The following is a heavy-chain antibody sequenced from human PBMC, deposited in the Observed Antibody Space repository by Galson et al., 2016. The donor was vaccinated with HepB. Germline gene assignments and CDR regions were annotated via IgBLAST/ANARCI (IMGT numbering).Heavy chain of an antibody. CDR3: AREGRGAEYSYSYGLAV. Sequence: SVKVSCKASGYTFTTYGISWVRQAPGQGLEWMGWISNYNGDTKYAQKFQGRVTMTTDKSTPTAYMELRGLSFDDTAVYFCAREGRGAEYSYSYGLAVWGKGTTVTVSS. J-gene: IGHJ6*04. CDR1: GYTFTTYG. CDR2: ISNYNGDT. V-gene: IGHV1-18*01. D-gene: IGHD2/OR15-2a*01.